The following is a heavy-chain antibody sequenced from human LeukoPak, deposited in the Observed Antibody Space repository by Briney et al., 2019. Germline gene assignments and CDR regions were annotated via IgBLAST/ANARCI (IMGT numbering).Heavy chain of an antibody. CDR1: GFTFSTYE. J-gene: IGHJ6*02. Sequence: QPGGSLRLSCAASGFTFSTYEMNWVRQAPGKGLEWLSYISDTGVTRDYADSVKVRLTISRDNAKNSLYLQMNSLRAEDTAVYYCARVFHSPNYYGSDLYGMDVWGQGTTVTVSS. CDR3: ARVFHSPNYYGSDLYGMDV. V-gene: IGHV3-48*03. CDR2: ISDTGVTR. D-gene: IGHD3-10*01.